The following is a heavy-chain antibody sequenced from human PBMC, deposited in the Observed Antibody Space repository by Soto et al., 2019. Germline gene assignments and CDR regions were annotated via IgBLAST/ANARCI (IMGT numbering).Heavy chain of an antibody. CDR2: INPSGGTT. D-gene: IGHD6-13*01. Sequence: ASVKVSCKAAGYTFTNYYMHWVRQAPGQGLEWLGIINPSGGTTSYSQTFQGRVTMTRDTSTSTVYMELSSLISDDTAFYYCARGGGSSWDLWCYHAMDVWGQGTTVTVSS. V-gene: IGHV1-46*01. CDR3: ARGGGSSWDLWCYHAMDV. J-gene: IGHJ6*02. CDR1: GYTFTNYY.